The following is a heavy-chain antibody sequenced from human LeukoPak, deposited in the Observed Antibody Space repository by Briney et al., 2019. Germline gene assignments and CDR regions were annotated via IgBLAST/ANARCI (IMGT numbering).Heavy chain of an antibody. CDR3: ARAPQLYHFGY. Sequence: SETLSLTCTVSGDSISNYYWSWIRQPPGKGLEWIGYIYDSESTDYNPSLKSRVTISVDTSKTQFSLQVTSVTAADTAVYYCARAPQLYHFGYWGQGTLVTVSS. V-gene: IGHV4-59*01. J-gene: IGHJ4*02. CDR1: GDSISNYY. CDR2: IYDSEST. D-gene: IGHD2-8*01.